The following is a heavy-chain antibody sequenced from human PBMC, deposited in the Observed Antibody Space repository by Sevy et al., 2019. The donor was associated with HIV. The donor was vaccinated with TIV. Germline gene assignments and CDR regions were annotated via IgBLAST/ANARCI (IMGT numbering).Heavy chain of an antibody. CDR1: GYSISSGYY. CDR3: AREGRAVAGTMGVDY. CDR2: IYHSGST. V-gene: IGHV4-38-2*02. J-gene: IGHJ4*02. D-gene: IGHD6-19*01. Sequence: SETLSLTCTVSGYSISSGYYWGWIRQPPGKGLEWIGSIYHSGSTYYNPSLKSRVTISVDTSKNQFSLKLSSVTAADTAVYYCAREGRAVAGTMGVDYWGQGTLVTVSS.